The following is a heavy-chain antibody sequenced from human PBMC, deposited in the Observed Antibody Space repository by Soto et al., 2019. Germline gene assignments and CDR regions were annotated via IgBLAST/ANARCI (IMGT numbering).Heavy chain of an antibody. CDR1: GFTFSSYA. J-gene: IGHJ6*02. CDR2: ISYDGSNK. Sequence: GGSLRLSCAASGFTFSSYAMHWVRQAPGKGLEWVAVISYDGSNKYYADSVKGRFTISRDNSKNTLYLQMNSLRAEDTAVYYCARDLYRGDTAMVLHTYYYYYGMDVWGQGTTVTVSS. V-gene: IGHV3-30-3*01. D-gene: IGHD5-18*01. CDR3: ARDLYRGDTAMVLHTYYYYYGMDV.